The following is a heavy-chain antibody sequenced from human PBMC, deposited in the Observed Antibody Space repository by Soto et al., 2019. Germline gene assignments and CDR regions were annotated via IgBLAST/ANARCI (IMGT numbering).Heavy chain of an antibody. CDR2: IYYSGST. D-gene: IGHD6-19*01. J-gene: IGHJ6*02. CDR1: GGSISSYY. CDR3: ARDGGDRYSSGWYHYYGMDV. V-gene: IGHV4-59*01. Sequence: SETLSLTCTVSGGSISSYYWSWIRQPPGKGLEWIGYIYYSGSTNYNPSLKGRVTISVDTSKNQFSLKLSSVTAADTAVYYCARDGGDRYSSGWYHYYGMDVWGQGTTVTVSS.